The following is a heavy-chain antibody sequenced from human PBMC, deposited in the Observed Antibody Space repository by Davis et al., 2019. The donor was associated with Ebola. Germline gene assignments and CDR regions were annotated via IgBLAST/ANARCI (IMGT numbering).Heavy chain of an antibody. CDR3: VLGSGWIFDY. Sequence: GESLKISCAASGFTFSSYDMHWVRQATGKGLEWVSAIGTAGDTYYPGSVKGRFTISRENAKNFLYLQMNSLRAGDTAVYYCVLGSGWIFDYWGQGTLVTVSS. D-gene: IGHD6-19*01. CDR2: IGTAGDT. J-gene: IGHJ4*02. CDR1: GFTFSSYD. V-gene: IGHV3-13*01.